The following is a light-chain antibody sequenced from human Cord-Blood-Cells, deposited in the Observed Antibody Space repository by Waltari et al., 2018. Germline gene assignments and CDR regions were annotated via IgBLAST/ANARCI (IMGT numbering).Light chain of an antibody. V-gene: IGKV3-15*01. J-gene: IGKJ4*01. Sequence: EIVMTQSPATLSVSPGERATLPCRARQSVSSNLAWYQQNTGQAPRLLIYGASTRATGIPARFSGSGSGTEFTLTISSLQSEDFAVYYCQQYNNWPLTFGGGTKVEIK. CDR2: GAS. CDR3: QQYNNWPLT. CDR1: QSVSSN.